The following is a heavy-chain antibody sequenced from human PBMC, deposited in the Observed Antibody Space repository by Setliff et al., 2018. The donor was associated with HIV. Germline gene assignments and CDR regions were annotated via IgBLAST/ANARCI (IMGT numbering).Heavy chain of an antibody. CDR2: IIPVFGTA. Sequence: SVKVSCKTSGYSFTSYGISWVRQAPGQGLEWMGGIIPVFGTANYAQKFLGRVTITADEYTTSAYLELRSLRPDDTAVYFCARNKLSDAFDVWGPGTMVTVSS. V-gene: IGHV1-69*13. CDR3: ARNKLSDAFDV. J-gene: IGHJ3*01. D-gene: IGHD1-1*01. CDR1: GYSFTSYG.